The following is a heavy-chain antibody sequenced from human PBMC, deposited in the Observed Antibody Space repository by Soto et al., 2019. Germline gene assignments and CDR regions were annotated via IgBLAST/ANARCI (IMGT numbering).Heavy chain of an antibody. J-gene: IGHJ4*02. CDR2: TRNKANSHTT. Sequence: ESGGGLVQPGGSLRLSCAASGFTFSDHYMDWVRQAPGKGLEWVGRTRNKANSHTTEYAASVKGRFTISRDDSKNSLYLQMNSLKTEDTALYYCARATTVTDYWGQGTLVTVSS. CDR3: ARATTVTDY. D-gene: IGHD4-17*01. V-gene: IGHV3-72*01. CDR1: GFTFSDHY.